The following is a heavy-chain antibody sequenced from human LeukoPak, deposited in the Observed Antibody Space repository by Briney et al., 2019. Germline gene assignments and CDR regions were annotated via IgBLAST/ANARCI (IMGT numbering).Heavy chain of an antibody. Sequence: PGGSLRLSCIGSGFTFSNYWMHWVRQAPGKGLVWVSRIDIDGTTTTYADSVKGRFTIFRDNAKNTLYLQMNGLRAEDTAVYYCVRGGTGLLAAPGTLREYNWFDPWGQGSLVTVSS. J-gene: IGHJ5*02. CDR1: GFTFSNYW. CDR2: IDIDGTTT. V-gene: IGHV3-74*01. D-gene: IGHD6-13*01. CDR3: VRGGTGLLAAPGTLREYNWFDP.